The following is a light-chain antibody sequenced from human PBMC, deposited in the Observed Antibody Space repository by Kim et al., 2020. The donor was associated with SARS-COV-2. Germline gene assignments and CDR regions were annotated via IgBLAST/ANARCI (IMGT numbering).Light chain of an antibody. CDR1: NIGSES. J-gene: IGLJ1*01. V-gene: IGLV3-21*01. Sequence: APGKTASITCGGNNIGSESVHWYQQKPGQAPVLVIYYDNDRPSGIPERFSGSHSGNTATLTISRVEAGDEADYYCQVWDSSSDHPVFGTGTKVTVL. CDR2: YDN. CDR3: QVWDSSSDHPV.